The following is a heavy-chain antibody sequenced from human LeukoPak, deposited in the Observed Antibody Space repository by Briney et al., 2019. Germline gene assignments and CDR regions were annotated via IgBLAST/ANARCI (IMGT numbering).Heavy chain of an antibody. CDR1: GFSLSTSGVG. J-gene: IGHJ5*02. Sequence: SGPTLVNPTQTLTLTCTFSGFSLSTSGVGVGWIRQPPGRALKWLELFYWDGDKLYVPSFKSRLTITKDTFKTPVTLVINNMGPVDTATYYGAHRRWARSRCYHHWGQGTLVTVSS. V-gene: IGHV2-5*05. CDR2: FYWDGDK. D-gene: IGHD6-19*01. CDR3: AHRRWARSRCYHH.